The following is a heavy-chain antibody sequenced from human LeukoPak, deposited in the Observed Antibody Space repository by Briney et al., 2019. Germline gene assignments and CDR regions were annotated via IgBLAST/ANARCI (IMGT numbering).Heavy chain of an antibody. V-gene: IGHV4-59*13. CDR3: ARDRGHYYDTSGLLDY. D-gene: IGHD3-22*01. CDR2: IYYSGST. CDR1: GGSISSYY. Sequence: PSETLSLTCTVSGGSISSYYWSWIRQPPGKGLEWTGYIYYSGSTNYNPSLKSRVTISVDTSKDQFSLKLSSVTAADTAVYYCARDRGHYYDTSGLLDYWGQGTLVTVSS. J-gene: IGHJ4*02.